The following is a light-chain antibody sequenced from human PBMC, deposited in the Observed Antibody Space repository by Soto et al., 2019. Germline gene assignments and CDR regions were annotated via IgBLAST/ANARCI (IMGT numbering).Light chain of an antibody. Sequence: IGVTHSPLALPVTPGAPACLSCRASQNLLHSHGYNYLDWYLQKPGQSPQLLIYLGSNRASGVPDRFSGSGSGTDFTLKISRVEDEDVVVYYCMQALQTSPTFGQGTKVDIK. CDR2: LGS. V-gene: IGKV2-28*01. CDR1: QNLLHSHGYNY. CDR3: MQALQTSPT. J-gene: IGKJ1*01.